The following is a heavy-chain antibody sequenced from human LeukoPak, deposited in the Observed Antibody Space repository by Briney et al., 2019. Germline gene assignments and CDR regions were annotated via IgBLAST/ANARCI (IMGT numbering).Heavy chain of an antibody. CDR2: IYYIGST. CDR1: GGSISSYY. CDR3: ARAEPGASSSWYVRPSTRYYYYGMDV. D-gene: IGHD6-13*01. Sequence: PSETLSLTCTVSGGSISSYYWSWIRQPPGKRLEWIGYIYYIGSTNYNPSLKSRVTISVDTSKNQFSLKLSSVTAADTAVYYCARAEPGASSSWYVRPSTRYYYYGMDVWGQGTTVTVSS. J-gene: IGHJ6*02. V-gene: IGHV4-59*01.